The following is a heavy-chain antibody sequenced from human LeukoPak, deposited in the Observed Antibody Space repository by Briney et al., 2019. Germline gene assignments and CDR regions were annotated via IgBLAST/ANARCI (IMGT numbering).Heavy chain of an antibody. CDR2: IIPILGIA. J-gene: IGHJ4*02. V-gene: IGHV1-69*02. CDR1: GGTFTSYT. Sequence: SVKVSCTASGGTFTSYTISWVRQAPGQGLEWMGRIIPILGIANYAQKFQGRVTITADKSTSTAYMELSSLRSEDTAVYYCARGIAAAGPPEYWGQGTLVTVSS. D-gene: IGHD6-13*01. CDR3: ARGIAAAGPPEY.